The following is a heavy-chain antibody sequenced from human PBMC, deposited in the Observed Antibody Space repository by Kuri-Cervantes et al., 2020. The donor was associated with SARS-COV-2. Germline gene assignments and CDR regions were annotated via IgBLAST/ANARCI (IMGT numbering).Heavy chain of an antibody. CDR2: INDDGTFT. D-gene: IGHD3-16*02. V-gene: IGHV3-74*03. CDR3: AKVLGELSFGY. J-gene: IGHJ4*02. CDR1: GFTFSNFW. Sequence: GESLKISCAASGFTFSNFWMHWVRQTPGKGLVWVSRINDDGTFTKYADSVKGRFTISRDNSKNTLYLQMNSLRAEDTAVYYCAKVLGELSFGYWGQGTLVTVSS.